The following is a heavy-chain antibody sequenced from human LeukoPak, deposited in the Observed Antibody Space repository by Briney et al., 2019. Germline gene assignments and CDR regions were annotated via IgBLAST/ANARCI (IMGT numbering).Heavy chain of an antibody. CDR2: IWYDGSNK. D-gene: IGHD2/OR15-2a*01. CDR3: AREGPRGNSQFDY. Sequence: GGSLRLSCAASGFTFSSYGMHWVRQAPGKGLEWVALIWYDGSNKYYTDSVKGRLTISRDNSKNTLYLQMNSLRAEDTAIYYCAREGPRGNSQFDYWGQGTLATVSS. J-gene: IGHJ4*02. CDR1: GFTFSSYG. V-gene: IGHV3-33*08.